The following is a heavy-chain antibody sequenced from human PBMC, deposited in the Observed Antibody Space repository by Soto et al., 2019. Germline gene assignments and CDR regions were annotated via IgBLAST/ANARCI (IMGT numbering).Heavy chain of an antibody. CDR1: GFTFTSSA. CDR2: IVVGSGNT. J-gene: IGHJ6*02. Sequence: GASVKVSCKASGFTFTSSAVQWVRQARGQRLEWIGWIVVGSGNTNYAQKFQERVTITRDMSTSTAYMELSSLRSEDTAMYYCAADRHGSGSYFYPHGYYYYGMDVWG. D-gene: IGHD3-10*01. V-gene: IGHV1-58*01. CDR3: AADRHGSGSYFYPHGYYYYGMDV.